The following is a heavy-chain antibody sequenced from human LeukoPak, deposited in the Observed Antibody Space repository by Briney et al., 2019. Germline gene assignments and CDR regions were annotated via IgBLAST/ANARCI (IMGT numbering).Heavy chain of an antibody. Sequence: PGRSLRLSCAASGFTVSSNYMSWVRQAPGKGLEWVSVIYSGGSTYYADSVKGRFTISRDNSENTLYLQMNSLRAEDMAVYYCARRYITGWHFDYWGQGTLVTVSS. CDR1: GFTVSSNY. D-gene: IGHD6-19*01. J-gene: IGHJ4*02. CDR3: ARRYITGWHFDY. V-gene: IGHV3-66*01. CDR2: IYSGGST.